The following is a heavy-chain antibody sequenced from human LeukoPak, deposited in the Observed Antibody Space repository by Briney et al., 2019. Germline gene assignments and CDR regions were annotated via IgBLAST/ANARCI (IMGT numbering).Heavy chain of an antibody. CDR3: AREEEGDYSDYFDY. CDR2: IQTSGST. D-gene: IGHD2-15*01. Sequence: PSETLSLTCSVSGVSIRSYSWSWIRQPSGKGLEWSGRIQTSGSTNYNPSLRSRVTMSVDTSKNQFSLKLSSVTAADTAVYYCAREEEGDYSDYFDYWGQGTLVTVSS. CDR1: GVSIRSYS. V-gene: IGHV4-4*07. J-gene: IGHJ4*02.